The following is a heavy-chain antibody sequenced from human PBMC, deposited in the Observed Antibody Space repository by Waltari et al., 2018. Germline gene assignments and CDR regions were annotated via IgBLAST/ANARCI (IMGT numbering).Heavy chain of an antibody. CDR3: ATPTIFGSGGGYYYYYGMDV. D-gene: IGHD3-3*01. CDR1: GYTLTELS. Sequence: QVQLVQSGAEVKKPGASVKVSCKVSGYTLTELSMHWVRQAPGKGLGWMGGFDPEDGETIYAQKFQGRVTMTEDTSTDTAYMELSSLRSEDTAVYYCATPTIFGSGGGYYYYYGMDVWGQGTTVTVSS. V-gene: IGHV1-24*01. CDR2: FDPEDGET. J-gene: IGHJ6*02.